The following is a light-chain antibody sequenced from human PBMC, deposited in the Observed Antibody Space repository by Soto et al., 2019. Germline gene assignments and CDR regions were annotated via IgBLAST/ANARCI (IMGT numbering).Light chain of an antibody. J-gene: IGLJ2*01. CDR3: QSYDSSLNGVL. Sequence: QAVVTQPPSVSGAPGQRVTVSCTGNNSNIGAGYDVHWYQQLPGTAPKLLIHGNTSRPSGVPDRFSGSKSGTSASLAINGLQAEDEADYYCQSYDSSLNGVLFGGGTKVTVL. CDR1: NSNIGAGYD. CDR2: GNT. V-gene: IGLV1-40*01.